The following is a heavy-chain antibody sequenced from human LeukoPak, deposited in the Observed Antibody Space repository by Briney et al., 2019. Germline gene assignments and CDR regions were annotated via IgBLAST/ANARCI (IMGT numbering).Heavy chain of an antibody. CDR3: ARRTGSSWYFDY. V-gene: IGHV5-10-1*01. Sequence: GESLRISCKGSGYSFTSHWISWVRQMPGKGLEWMGRIDPSDSYTNYSPSFQGHVTISADKSIGTAYLQWSSLKASDTAMYYCARRTGSSWYFDYWGQGTLVTVSS. CDR1: GYSFTSHW. CDR2: IDPSDSYT. J-gene: IGHJ4*02. D-gene: IGHD6-13*01.